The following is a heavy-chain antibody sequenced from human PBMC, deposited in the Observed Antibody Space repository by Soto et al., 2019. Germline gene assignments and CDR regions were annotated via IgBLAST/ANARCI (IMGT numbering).Heavy chain of an antibody. CDR2: ISYDGSHK. Sequence: PGGSLRLSCTASGFTFSSYAIHWVRQAPGKGLEWVAVISYDGSHKYYADSVKGRFTISRDTAENTLYLEMNSLRAEDTAVYYCAREVFLYHSRTYLGGNDYWGQGTLVTVSS. V-gene: IGHV3-30-3*01. CDR3: AREVFLYHSRTYLGGNDY. CDR1: GFTFSSYA. J-gene: IGHJ4*02. D-gene: IGHD3-10*01.